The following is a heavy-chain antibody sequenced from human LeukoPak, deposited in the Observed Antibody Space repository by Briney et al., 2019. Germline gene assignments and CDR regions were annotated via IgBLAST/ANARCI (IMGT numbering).Heavy chain of an antibody. V-gene: IGHV3-33*06. D-gene: IGHD3-22*01. CDR2: IWYDGNNK. CDR3: AKDQNSGYYFDY. CDR1: GFTFSSYG. J-gene: IGHJ4*02. Sequence: GGSLRLSCAASGFTFSSYGMHWVRQAPGKGLEWVGVIWYDGNNKNYADSVKGRFTISRDNSKNTLYLQMNSLRAADTAVYYCAKDQNSGYYFDYWGQGTLVTVSS.